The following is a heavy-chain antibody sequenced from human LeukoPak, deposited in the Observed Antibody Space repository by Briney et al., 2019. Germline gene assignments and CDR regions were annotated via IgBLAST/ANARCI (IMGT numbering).Heavy chain of an antibody. CDR3: AREMTYFDILTGYQLTYFDY. V-gene: IGHV3-21*01. J-gene: IGHJ4*02. CDR1: GFTFSSHS. D-gene: IGHD3-9*01. CDR2: ISGSSSYI. Sequence: GGSLRLSCAASGFTFSSHSMNWVRQAPGKGLEWVSSISGSSSYIYYADSVKGRFTISRDNAKNSLYLQMNSLRAEDTAVYYCAREMTYFDILTGYQLTYFDYWGQGTLVTVSS.